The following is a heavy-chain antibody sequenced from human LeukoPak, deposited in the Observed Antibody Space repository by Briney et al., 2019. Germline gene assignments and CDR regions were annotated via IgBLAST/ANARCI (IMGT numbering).Heavy chain of an antibody. D-gene: IGHD7-27*01. CDR2: IYSGGST. V-gene: IGHV3-53*01. Sequence: GGSLRLSCAASGFAFASYWMHWVRQSPGKGLEWVSVIYSGGSTYYADSVKGRFTISRDNSKNTLYLQMNSLRAEDTAVYYCAKAQELGNYEFFLFDYWGQGALVTVSS. CDR3: AKAQELGNYEFFLFDY. CDR1: GFAFASYW. J-gene: IGHJ4*02.